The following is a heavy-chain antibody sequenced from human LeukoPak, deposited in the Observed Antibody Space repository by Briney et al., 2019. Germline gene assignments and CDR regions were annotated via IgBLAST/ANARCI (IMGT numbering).Heavy chain of an antibody. J-gene: IGHJ4*02. CDR3: AKHLEDYYGSGSYYPLYYFDY. D-gene: IGHD3-10*01. CDR1: GSTFSSYA. Sequence: PGGSLRLSCAASGSTFSSYAMSWVRQAPGKGLEWISAISGSGGSTYYADSVKGRFTISRDNSKNTLYLQMNSLRAEDTAVYYCAKHLEDYYGSGSYYPLYYFDYWGQGTLVTVSS. V-gene: IGHV3-23*01. CDR2: ISGSGGST.